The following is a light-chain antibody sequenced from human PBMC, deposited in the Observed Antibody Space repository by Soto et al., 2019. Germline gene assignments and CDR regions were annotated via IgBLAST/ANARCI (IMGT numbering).Light chain of an antibody. CDR3: QQRSNWLT. J-gene: IGKJ4*01. Sequence: IVLTQSPATLSLSPGEIATRSCRAGQSVSSYLDWYQQKPGQPPKLLIYDASNRATGIPARFSGSGSGTDFTLTISSLEPEDFAVYYCQQRSNWLTFGGGTKVEIK. CDR1: QSVSSY. CDR2: DAS. V-gene: IGKV3-11*01.